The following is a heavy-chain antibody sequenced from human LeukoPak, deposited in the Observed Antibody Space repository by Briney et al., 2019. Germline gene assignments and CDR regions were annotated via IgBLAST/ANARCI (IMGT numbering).Heavy chain of an antibody. J-gene: IGHJ4*02. Sequence: SETLSLTCAVYGGSFSGYYWSWIRQPPGKGLEWIGSIYYSGSTYYNPSLKSRVTISVDTSKNQFSLKLSSVTAADTAVYYCARLGYSSSPDYWGQGTLVTVSS. D-gene: IGHD6-6*01. CDR2: IYYSGST. CDR1: GGSFSGYY. CDR3: ARLGYSSSPDY. V-gene: IGHV4-34*01.